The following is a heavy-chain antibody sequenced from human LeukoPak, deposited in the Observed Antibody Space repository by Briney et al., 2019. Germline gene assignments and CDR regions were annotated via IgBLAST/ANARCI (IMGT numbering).Heavy chain of an antibody. D-gene: IGHD4-17*01. J-gene: IGHJ4*02. Sequence: SETLSLTCTVSGGSISSYYWGWIRQPPGKGLEWIGSIYYSGSTYYNPSLKSRVTISVDTSKNQFSLKLSSVTAADTAVYYCARHHMTTVTTSFDYWGQGTLVTVSS. CDR2: IYYSGST. V-gene: IGHV4-39*01. CDR3: ARHHMTTVTTSFDY. CDR1: GGSISSYY.